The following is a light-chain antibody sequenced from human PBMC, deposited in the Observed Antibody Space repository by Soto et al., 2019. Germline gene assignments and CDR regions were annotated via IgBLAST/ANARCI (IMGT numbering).Light chain of an antibody. J-gene: IGLJ2*01. CDR1: ISDVGGYNY. CDR3: SSYTTSSTRLV. CDR2: DVS. Sequence: QSALTQPASVSGSPGQSITISCTGTISDVGGYNYVSWYQQHPGKAPKLMIYDVSNRPSGVSNRFSGSKSGNTASLTISGLQAEDEADYYCSSYTTSSTRLVFGGGTKLTVL. V-gene: IGLV2-14*01.